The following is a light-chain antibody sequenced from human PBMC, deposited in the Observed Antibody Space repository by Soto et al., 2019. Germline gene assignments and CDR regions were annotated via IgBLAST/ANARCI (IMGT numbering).Light chain of an antibody. J-gene: IGKJ1*01. CDR3: QQYDTYSRT. CDR1: QSIRTG. V-gene: IGKV1-5*01. Sequence: IQMTQSPSSLSASVGDRVTITCRASQSIRTGLAWYQQKPGKAPKLLIYDASSLQSGVPSRFTGRGSGTEFTLTISSLQPDDFATYYCQQYDTYSRTFGQGTKVDIK. CDR2: DAS.